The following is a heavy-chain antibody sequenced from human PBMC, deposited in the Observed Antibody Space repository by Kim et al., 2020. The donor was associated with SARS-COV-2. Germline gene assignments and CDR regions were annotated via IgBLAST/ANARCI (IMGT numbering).Heavy chain of an antibody. V-gene: IGHV3-48*04. J-gene: IGHJ4*02. Sequence: GGSLRLSCAASGFTFSSYSINWVRQAPGKGLEWVSYISSSSSTIYYADSVKGRFTISRDNAKNTLYLHMNSLRAEDTAVYYCASDFGSTSCFFYFGQGTL. CDR2: ISSSSSTI. D-gene: IGHD2-2*01. CDR3: ASDFGSTSCFFY. CDR1: GFTFSSYS.